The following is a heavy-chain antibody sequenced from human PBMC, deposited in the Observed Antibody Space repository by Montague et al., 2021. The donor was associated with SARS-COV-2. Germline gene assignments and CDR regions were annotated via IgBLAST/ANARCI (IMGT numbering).Heavy chain of an antibody. CDR3: ARDRGMAQRIDT. V-gene: IGHV4-59*01. CDR1: GASIKTFY. J-gene: IGHJ3*02. D-gene: IGHD6-13*01. CDR2: MFDGGSA. Sequence: SETLSLTCSVSGASIKTFYWGWIRQPPGGGLEWIGYMFDGGSAIYNPSLKSRVTIPLDTSKNQFSLSLTSVTAADTAVYYCARDRGMAQRIDTWGQGTNVIVTS.